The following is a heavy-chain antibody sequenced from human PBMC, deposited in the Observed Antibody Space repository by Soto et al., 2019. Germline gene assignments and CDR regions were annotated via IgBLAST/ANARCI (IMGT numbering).Heavy chain of an antibody. CDR2: IYWDDDK. V-gene: IGHV2-5*02. D-gene: IGHD6-19*01. CDR3: APSRGNGWSDFDD. CDR1: GFSLNTNGVG. Sequence: QITLKESGPTLVKPKQTLTLTCIFSGFSLNTNGVGVGWIRQPPEKALEWLALIYWDDDKRYSPSLRSRLTGTTDTSKSHAVLTMTNVGPMDTATYYCAPSRGNGWSDFDDGGQGTLVTVSS. J-gene: IGHJ4*02.